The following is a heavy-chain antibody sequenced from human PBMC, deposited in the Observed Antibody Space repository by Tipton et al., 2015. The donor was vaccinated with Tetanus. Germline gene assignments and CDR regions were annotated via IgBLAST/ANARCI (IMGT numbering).Heavy chain of an antibody. V-gene: IGHV4-4*07. Sequence: TLSLTCTVSGGSISSYYWSWIRQPAGKGLEWIGRIYTSESTNYNPSLKSRLTMSVGTSKNQFSLRLNSVTAADTAVYYCARMQRYGMDVWGQGTTVTVSS. CDR2: IYTSEST. CDR3: ARMQRYGMDV. CDR1: GGSISSYY. J-gene: IGHJ6*02. D-gene: IGHD6-25*01.